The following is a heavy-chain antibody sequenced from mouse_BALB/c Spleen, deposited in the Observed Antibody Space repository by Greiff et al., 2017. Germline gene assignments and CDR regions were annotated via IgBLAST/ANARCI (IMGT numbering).Heavy chain of an antibody. J-gene: IGHJ3*01. Sequence: EVKLMESGGGLVQPGGSLRLSCATSGFTFTDYYMSWVRQPPGKALEWLGFIRNKANGYTTEYSATVKGRFTISRDNSQSILYLQMNTLRAEDSATYYCARGWEWFGFWGQGTLVTVSA. CDR3: ARGWEWFGF. D-gene: IGHD4-1*01. V-gene: IGHV7-3*02. CDR2: IRNKANGYTT. CDR1: GFTFTDYY.